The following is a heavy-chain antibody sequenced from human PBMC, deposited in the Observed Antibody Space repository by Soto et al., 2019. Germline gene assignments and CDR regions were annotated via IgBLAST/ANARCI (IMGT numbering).Heavy chain of an antibody. CDR1: GFTFTSSA. CDR2: VVGGRGNT. V-gene: IGHV1-58*01. CDR3: ALGKYDFWSGYYTGYYYYGMDV. D-gene: IGHD3-3*01. Sequence: GAPGKVSCKASGFTFTSSAVQGGRQGRGQRLEGVGWVVGGRGNTKYAQNFQERVTITRDVSTSTAYMELSSLRSEDTAVYYCALGKYDFWSGYYTGYYYYGMDVWGQGTTVTVSS. J-gene: IGHJ6*02.